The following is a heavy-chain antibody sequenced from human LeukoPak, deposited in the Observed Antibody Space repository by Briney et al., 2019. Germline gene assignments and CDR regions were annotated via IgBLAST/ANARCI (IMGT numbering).Heavy chain of an antibody. CDR3: AKAPTSEYGSSWYLGY. D-gene: IGHD6-13*01. CDR2: ISGSGGST. V-gene: IGHV3-23*01. CDR1: GFTFSSYA. J-gene: IGHJ4*02. Sequence: TGGSLRLSCAASGFTFSSYAMNWVRQAPGKGLEWVSEISGSGGSTYYADSVKGRFTISRDNSKNTLYLQMNSLRAEDTAVYYCAKAPTSEYGSSWYLGYWGQGALVTVSS.